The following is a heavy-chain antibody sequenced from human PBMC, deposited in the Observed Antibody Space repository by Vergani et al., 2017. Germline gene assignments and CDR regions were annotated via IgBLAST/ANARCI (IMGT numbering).Heavy chain of an antibody. V-gene: IGHV3-30-3*01. CDR2: ISYDGSNK. D-gene: IGHD2-2*01. Sequence: QVQLVESGGGVVQPGRSLRLSCAASGFTFSSYATHWVRQAPGKGLEWVAVISYDGSNKYYADSVKGRFTISRDNSKNTLYLQMNSLRAEDTAVYYCARDRPCSSTSCYAGAYYYYGMDVWGQGTTVTVSS. CDR1: GFTFSSYA. CDR3: ARDRPCSSTSCYAGAYYYYGMDV. J-gene: IGHJ6*02.